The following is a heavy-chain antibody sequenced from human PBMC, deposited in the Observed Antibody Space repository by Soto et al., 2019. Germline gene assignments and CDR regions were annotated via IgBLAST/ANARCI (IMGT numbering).Heavy chain of an antibody. V-gene: IGHV4-34*01. CDR2: INHSGST. CDR3: ASTTGTTWYYYGMDV. D-gene: IGHD1-1*01. CDR1: GGSFSGYY. J-gene: IGHJ6*02. Sequence: QVQLQQWGAGLLKPSETLSLTCAVYGGSFSGYYWSWIRQPPGKGLEWIGEINHSGSTNYNPSLKRRVTISVDTSNNQVSLKLSSVTAADTAVYYCASTTGTTWYYYGMDVWGQGTTVTVSS.